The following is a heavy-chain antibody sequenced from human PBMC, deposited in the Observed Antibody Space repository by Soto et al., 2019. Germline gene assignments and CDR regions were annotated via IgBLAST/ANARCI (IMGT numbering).Heavy chain of an antibody. CDR2: MNTNSGNT. CDR3: ARGGTMVRGASWSPTWCDP. Sequence: QVQLVQSGAEVKKPGASVKVSCKASGYTFTSYDINWVRQATGQGLEWMGWMNTNSGNTGYEQKFQGRVTMTRNTSISTAYMELRSLRSEDTAVYYCARGGTMVRGASWSPTWCDPWGQGTLVTVSS. V-gene: IGHV1-8*01. J-gene: IGHJ5*02. D-gene: IGHD3-10*01. CDR1: GYTFTSYD.